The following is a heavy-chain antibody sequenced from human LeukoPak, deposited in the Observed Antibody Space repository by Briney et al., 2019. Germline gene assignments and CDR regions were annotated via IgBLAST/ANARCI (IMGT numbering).Heavy chain of an antibody. CDR3: AKSGAVHYYGSGSYDRQGRWFDP. V-gene: IGHV3-30*18. CDR1: GFTFSSYG. CDR2: ISYDGSNK. Sequence: PGGSLRLSCAASGFTFSSYGMHWVRQAPGKGLEWVAVISYDGSNKYYADSVKGRFTISRDNSKNTLYLQMNSLRAEDTAVYYCAKSGAVHYYGSGSYDRQGRWFDPWGQGTLVTVSS. D-gene: IGHD3-10*01. J-gene: IGHJ5*02.